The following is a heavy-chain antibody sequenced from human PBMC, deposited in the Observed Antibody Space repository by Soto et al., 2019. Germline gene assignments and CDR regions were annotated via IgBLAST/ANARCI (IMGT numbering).Heavy chain of an antibody. V-gene: IGHV3-48*01. D-gene: IGHD1-1*01. CDR1: GFTFSSYS. CDR2: ISSSSSTI. J-gene: IGHJ6*03. Sequence: GGSLRLSCAASGFTFSSYSMNWVRQAPGKGLEWVSYISSSSSTIYYGDSVKGRFTISRDNAKNSLYLQMNSLRAEDTAVYYCARGGTDYYYYYMDVWGKRTTVTVSS. CDR3: ARGGTDYYYYYMDV.